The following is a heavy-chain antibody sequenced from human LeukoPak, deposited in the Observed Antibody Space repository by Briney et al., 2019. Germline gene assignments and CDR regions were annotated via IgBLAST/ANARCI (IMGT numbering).Heavy chain of an antibody. V-gene: IGHV1-69*13. CDR3: ASNPTTAGLRSSSWYGAFDI. CDR1: GYTFASYY. CDR2: IIPIFGTA. D-gene: IGHD6-13*01. J-gene: IGHJ3*02. Sequence: SVKVSCKASGYTFASYYLHWVRQAPGQGLEWIGGIIPIFGTANYAQKFQGRVTITADESTSTAYMELSSLRSEDTAVYYCASNPTTAGLRSSSWYGAFDIWGQGTMVTVSS.